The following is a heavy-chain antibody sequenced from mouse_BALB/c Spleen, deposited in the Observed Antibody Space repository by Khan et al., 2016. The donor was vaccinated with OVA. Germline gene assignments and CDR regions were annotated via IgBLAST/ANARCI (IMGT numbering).Heavy chain of an antibody. CDR2: INTYTGEP. CDR1: GYTFTNYG. Sequence: QIQLVQSGPELKKPGETVKISCKASGYTFTNYGMNWVKQSPGKALKWMGWINTYTGEPTYADDVKGRFAFSLETSASTAYLQINNLKNEDTATYFSARPPYVSDSLDHWGQGTSVTVSS. V-gene: IGHV9-3-1*01. CDR3: ARPPYVSDSLDH. D-gene: IGHD1-1*01. J-gene: IGHJ4*01.